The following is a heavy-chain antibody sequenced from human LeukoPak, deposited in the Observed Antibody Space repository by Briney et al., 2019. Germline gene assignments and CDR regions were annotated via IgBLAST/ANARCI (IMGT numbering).Heavy chain of an antibody. CDR1: GYSFTSYW. CDR2: IYPDDFDT. CDR3: VRSFGY. D-gene: IGHD3-10*01. J-gene: IGHJ4*02. Sequence: GESLKISCKGSGYSFTSYWIGWVRQMSGKGLEWMGFIYPDDFDTTYSPSFRGQVTISADRSSSTAYLLWSSLEASDTAIYYCVRSFGYWGQGTLVTVSS. V-gene: IGHV5-51*01.